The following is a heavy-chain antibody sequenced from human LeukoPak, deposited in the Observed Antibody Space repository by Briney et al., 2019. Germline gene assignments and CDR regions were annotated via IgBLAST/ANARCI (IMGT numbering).Heavy chain of an antibody. CDR1: GYTFTGYY. V-gene: IGHV1-2*02. D-gene: IGHD6-13*01. J-gene: IGHJ4*02. Sequence: ASVKVSCKASGYTFTGYYMHWVRQAPGQGLEWMGWINPNSGGTNYAQKFQGRVTMTRDTSISTAYMELSRLRSDDTAVYYCARDTGRVEYSSSWHFDYWGQGTLVTASS. CDR3: ARDTGRVEYSSSWHFDY. CDR2: INPNSGGT.